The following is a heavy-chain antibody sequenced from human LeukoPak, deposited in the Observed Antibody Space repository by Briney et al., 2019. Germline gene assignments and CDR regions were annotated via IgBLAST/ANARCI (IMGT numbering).Heavy chain of an antibody. J-gene: IGHJ4*02. CDR1: GYTFTGYY. CDR2: INPNSGGT. D-gene: IGHD3-10*01. Sequence: ASVTVSCKASGYTFTGYYMHWVRQAPGQGLEWMGWINPNSGGTNFAQKFQGRVTMTRDTSISTAYMELSRLRSDDTAVYYCARTYYYGSGSRIDYWGQGTLVTVSS. CDR3: ARTYYYGSGSRIDY. V-gene: IGHV1-2*02.